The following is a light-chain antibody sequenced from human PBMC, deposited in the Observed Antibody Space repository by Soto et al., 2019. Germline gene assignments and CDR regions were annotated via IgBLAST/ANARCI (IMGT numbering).Light chain of an antibody. CDR2: DVS. CDR3: ISYPASKNLGV. V-gene: IGLV2-8*01. Sequence: QSALTQPPSASGSPGQSVAISCTGISSDVGGYNYVSWYQQHPGKVPKLIIYDVSRRPSGVPDRFSGSKSGNTASLTVSGLQAEDEADYYCISYPASKNLGVFGGGTKLTVL. CDR1: SSDVGGYNY. J-gene: IGLJ3*02.